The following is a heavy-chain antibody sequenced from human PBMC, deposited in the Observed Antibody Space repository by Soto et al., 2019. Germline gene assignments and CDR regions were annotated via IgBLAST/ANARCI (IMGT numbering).Heavy chain of an antibody. J-gene: IGHJ6*01. D-gene: IGHD3-10*01. CDR1: GFTFSSYD. CDR2: IGRNGDT. Sequence: EVQLVESGGGLVQPGGSLRLSCAASGFTFSSYDMQWVRQVTGKGLEWVSSIGRNGDTYYSGSVKGRFTISRENAKNSLYLQMSSLTAGDTAVYYCVRDPAGHGMDVW. V-gene: IGHV3-13*01. CDR3: VRDPAGHGMDV.